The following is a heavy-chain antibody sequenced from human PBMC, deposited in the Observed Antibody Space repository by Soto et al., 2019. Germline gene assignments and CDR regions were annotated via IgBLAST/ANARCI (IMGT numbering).Heavy chain of an antibody. CDR1: GFTLSSYG. CDR2: ISYDGSNK. V-gene: IGHV3-30*18. Sequence: GGSLRLSCAASGFTLSSYGMHWVRQAPGKGLEWVAVISYDGSNKYYADSVKGRFTISRDNSKNTLYLQMNSLRAEDTAVYYCAKDRLTMVRGGSYYFDYWGQGTLVTVSS. J-gene: IGHJ4*02. CDR3: AKDRLTMVRGGSYYFDY. D-gene: IGHD3-10*01.